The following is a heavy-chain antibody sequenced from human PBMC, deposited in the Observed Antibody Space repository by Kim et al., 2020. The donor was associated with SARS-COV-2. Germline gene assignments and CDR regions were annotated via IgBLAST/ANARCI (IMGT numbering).Heavy chain of an antibody. J-gene: IGHJ4*02. Sequence: SETLSLTCAVYAGSFSGYYWSWIRQPPGKGLELIGEINHSGSTNYNPSLESRVSISVDTSKNQFSLRLSSLTPADTAVYYCARIDAFDFDYWGQVTLVTV. CDR2: INHSGST. D-gene: IGHD2-21*01. V-gene: IGHV4-34*01. CDR3: ARIDAFDFDY. CDR1: AGSFSGYY.